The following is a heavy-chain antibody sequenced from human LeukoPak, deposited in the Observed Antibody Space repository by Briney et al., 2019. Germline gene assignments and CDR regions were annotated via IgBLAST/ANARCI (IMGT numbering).Heavy chain of an antibody. V-gene: IGHV3-21*01. Sequence: PGGSLRLSCAASGFTFSSYSMNWVRQAPGKGLEWVSSISSSSSYIYYADSVKGRFTISRDNGKNSLYLQMNRLRAEDTAVYYCARDRRDGYKTGFDYWGQGTLVTVSS. CDR1: GFTFSSYS. J-gene: IGHJ4*02. CDR2: ISSSSSYI. CDR3: ARDRRDGYKTGFDY. D-gene: IGHD5-24*01.